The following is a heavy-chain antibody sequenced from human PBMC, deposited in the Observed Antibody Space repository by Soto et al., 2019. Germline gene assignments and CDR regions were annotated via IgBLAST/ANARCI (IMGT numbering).Heavy chain of an antibody. D-gene: IGHD2-8*01. CDR1: GFTYSNYD. J-gene: IGHJ3*01. CDR2: ISSDGSNK. Sequence: QVQLVESGGGVVQPGRSLRLSCAASGFTYSNYDMHWVRQAPGKGLEWVAVISSDGSNKYYAASVKGRFTISRDSSKNTVYVQMNSLRAEDTAVYYCAKALSMLVADSFDVWGQGTMVTVSS. CDR3: AKALSMLVADSFDV. V-gene: IGHV3-30*18.